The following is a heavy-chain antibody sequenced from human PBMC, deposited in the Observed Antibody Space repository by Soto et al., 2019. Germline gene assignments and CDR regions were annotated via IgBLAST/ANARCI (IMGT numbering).Heavy chain of an antibody. Sequence: QVQLQESGPGLLKPSQTLSLTCTVSGGSISGAAYYWSWIRHLPGKGLEWIGYIYYTGTTYYSPSLESRVTSSLDTCKNQFSLKLTSVTAADTAVYYCARDTGFYGGYNGFDPWGQGTRVTVSS. D-gene: IGHD3-16*01. V-gene: IGHV4-31*03. CDR2: IYYTGTT. J-gene: IGHJ5*02. CDR1: GGSISGAAYY. CDR3: ARDTGFYGGYNGFDP.